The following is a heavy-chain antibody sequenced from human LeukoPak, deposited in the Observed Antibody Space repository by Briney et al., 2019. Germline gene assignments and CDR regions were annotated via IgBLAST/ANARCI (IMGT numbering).Heavy chain of an antibody. J-gene: IGHJ4*02. CDR1: GGSISTYY. Sequence: SETLSLTCNVSGGSISTYYWSWIRQPPGKGLEWIGYISDGGVTSYNPSLKGCVTISVDSPKNRFSLRLTSLTAFDTALYYCARHGGTLDYFDYWGPGSLVTVSS. CDR2: ISDGGVT. D-gene: IGHD1-26*01. CDR3: ARHGGTLDYFDY. V-gene: IGHV4-59*08.